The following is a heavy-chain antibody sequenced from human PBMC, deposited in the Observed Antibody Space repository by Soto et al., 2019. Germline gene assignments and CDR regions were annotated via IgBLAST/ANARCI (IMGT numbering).Heavy chain of an antibody. CDR3: ARGLMGATTDY. CDR1: GYTITSYD. V-gene: IGHV1-8*01. D-gene: IGHD5-12*01. Sequence: GASVKVSCKASGYTITSYDINWVRQATGQVLEWMGWMNSNSGNTGYAQKFQGRVTMTRNTSISTAYMELSSLRSEDTAVYYCARGLMGATTDYWGQGTLVTVSS. J-gene: IGHJ4*02. CDR2: MNSNSGNT.